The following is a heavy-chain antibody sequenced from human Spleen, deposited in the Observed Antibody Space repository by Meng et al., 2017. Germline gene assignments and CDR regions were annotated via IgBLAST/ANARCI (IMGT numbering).Heavy chain of an antibody. CDR3: ARRYSSSSREFDY. J-gene: IGHJ4*02. CDR1: GFTVSDYS. CDR2: ISCSGSTI. Sequence: GGSLRLSCAASGFTVSDYSMSWIRQAPGKGLEWVSHISCSGSTIYYTDSVRGRFTISRDNAKNSLYLQMDSLSAEDTALYYCARRYSSSSREFDYWGQGTLVTVSS. V-gene: IGHV3-11*01. D-gene: IGHD6-6*01.